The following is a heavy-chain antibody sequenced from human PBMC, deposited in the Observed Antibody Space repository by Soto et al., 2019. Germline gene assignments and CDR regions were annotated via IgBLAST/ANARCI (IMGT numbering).Heavy chain of an antibody. J-gene: IGHJ6*02. CDR2: IIPIFGTA. D-gene: IGHD6-13*01. CDR1: GGTFSSYA. CDR3: ACRIAPYYYGMDV. Sequence: SVKVSCKASGGTFSSYAISWVRQAPGQGLEWMGGIIPIFGTANYAQKFQGRVTITADESTSTAYMELSSLRSEDTAVYYCACRIAPYYYGMDVWGQGTTVTVSS. V-gene: IGHV1-69*13.